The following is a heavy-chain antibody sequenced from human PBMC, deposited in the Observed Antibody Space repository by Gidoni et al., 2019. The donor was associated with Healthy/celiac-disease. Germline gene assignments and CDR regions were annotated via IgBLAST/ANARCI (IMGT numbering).Heavy chain of an antibody. CDR1: GFTFSSYA. J-gene: IGHJ6*02. Sequence: QVQLVESGGGVVQPGRSLRLSCPASGFTFSSYAMHWVRQAPGKGLGWVSVISYDGSNKYYADSVKGRFTISRDNSKNTLYLQMNSLRAEDTAVYYCAREGSRYDSSGYTSGGMDVWGQGTTVTVSS. CDR3: AREGSRYDSSGYTSGGMDV. CDR2: ISYDGSNK. V-gene: IGHV3-30-3*01. D-gene: IGHD3-22*01.